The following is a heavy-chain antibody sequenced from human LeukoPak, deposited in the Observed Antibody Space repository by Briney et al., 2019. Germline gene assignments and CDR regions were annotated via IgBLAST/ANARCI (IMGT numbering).Heavy chain of an antibody. V-gene: IGHV3-9*01. Sequence: GGSLRLSCAASGFKFSSYTMNWVRQAPGKGLEWVSGISWNSATLGYADSVKGRFTISRDNAKNSLYLQMNSLRAEDSAFYFCAKGDRNSYYSFDYWGQGALVTVSS. J-gene: IGHJ4*02. CDR1: GFKFSSYT. CDR2: ISWNSATL. CDR3: AKGDRNSYYSFDY. D-gene: IGHD1-26*01.